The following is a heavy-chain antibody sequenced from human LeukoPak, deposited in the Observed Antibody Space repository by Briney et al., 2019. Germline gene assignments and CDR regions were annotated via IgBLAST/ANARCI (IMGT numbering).Heavy chain of an antibody. Sequence: ASVKVSCKASGYRFTSYNIQWVRQAPGQGLEWMGMVSGSGVNTKYAQKFRDTVTMTSDTSTSTVYMELSSLMSDDTAVYYCARDQHYATDYWGQGTLVTV. D-gene: IGHD2-2*01. J-gene: IGHJ4*02. V-gene: IGHV1-46*03. CDR3: ARDQHYATDY. CDR1: GYRFTSYN. CDR2: VSGSGVNT.